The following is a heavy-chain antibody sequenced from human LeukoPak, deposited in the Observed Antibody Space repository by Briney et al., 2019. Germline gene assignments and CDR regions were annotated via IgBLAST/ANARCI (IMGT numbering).Heavy chain of an antibody. V-gene: IGHV4-34*01. CDR1: GGSLSGYY. CDR3: ARDVAAAGSAHFDY. CDR2: INHSGST. J-gene: IGHJ4*02. D-gene: IGHD6-13*01. Sequence: PSETLSLTCGVYGGSLSGYYWSWIRQPPGKGLEWIGEINHSGSTNYNPSLKSRVTISVDTSKNLFSLKLSSVTAADTAVYYCARDVAAAGSAHFDYWGQGTLVTVSS.